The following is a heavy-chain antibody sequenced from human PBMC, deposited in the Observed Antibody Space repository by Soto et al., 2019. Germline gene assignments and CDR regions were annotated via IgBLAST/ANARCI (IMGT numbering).Heavy chain of an antibody. Sequence: QVQLVESGGGLVQPGGSLRLSCAASGFTFSDYYMSWIRQAPGKGLEWVSHISSSGSSIDYGDSVRGRFTISRDNAKKSLYLQMNSLRAEDTAVYYCARRRYGSGSNDFWGQGTLVTVSS. D-gene: IGHD3-10*01. J-gene: IGHJ4*02. CDR1: GFTFSDYY. CDR2: ISSSGSSI. CDR3: ARRRYGSGSNDF. V-gene: IGHV3-11*01.